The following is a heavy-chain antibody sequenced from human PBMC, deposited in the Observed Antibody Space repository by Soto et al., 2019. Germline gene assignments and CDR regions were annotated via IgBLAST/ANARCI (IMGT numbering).Heavy chain of an antibody. V-gene: IGHV4-31*03. J-gene: IGHJ4*02. D-gene: IGHD2-2*01. CDR1: GDPLNIGEYY. CDR2: ISSNVGA. CDR3: ARDRRYCNTTNCLNYFDS. Sequence: PSRTRPLTCTVSGDPLNIGEYYWSWIRHLPGKGLEWIGYISSNVGAYSNPSLKSRVTISSDMSKNEFSLKLSSVSAADTAIYHCARDRRYCNTTNCLNYFDSWGQRTLVTASS.